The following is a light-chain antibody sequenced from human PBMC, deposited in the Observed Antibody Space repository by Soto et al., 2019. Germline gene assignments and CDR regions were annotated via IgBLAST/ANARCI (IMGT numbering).Light chain of an antibody. J-gene: IGLJ1*01. CDR1: SSDVGGYNY. V-gene: IGLV2-8*01. CDR3: SSYAGTNIFGV. CDR2: DVS. Sequence: QSALTQPPSASGSPGQSVTISCTGTSSDVGGYNYVYWYQQHPAQAPKLMIYDVSKRPSGVPDRFSRSKSGNTASLTVSGLQAEDEAEYYCSSYAGTNIFGVFGTGTKVTVL.